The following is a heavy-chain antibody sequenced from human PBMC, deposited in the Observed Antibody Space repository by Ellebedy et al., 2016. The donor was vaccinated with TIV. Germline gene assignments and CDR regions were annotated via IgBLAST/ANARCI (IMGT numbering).Heavy chain of an antibody. CDR3: ARHAGTVPPFFDP. J-gene: IGHJ5*02. CDR1: GDSITSDSYY. V-gene: IGHV4-39*01. D-gene: IGHD1/OR15-1a*01. CDR2: FIYSVRAYSGSP. Sequence: SETLSLTCTVSGDSITSDSYYRGWIRQPPGKGLEWIGSFIYSVRAYSGSPYHNPSLRGRVTVSVDTSRNQFSLKLRSVTAADPALYYCARHAGTVPPFFDPWGRGILVIVSS.